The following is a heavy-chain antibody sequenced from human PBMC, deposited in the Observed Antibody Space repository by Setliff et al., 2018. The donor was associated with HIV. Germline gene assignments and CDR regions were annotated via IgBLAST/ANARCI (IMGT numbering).Heavy chain of an antibody. CDR2: ISTYKGNT. Sequence: ASVKVSCKASGYTFTSYGISWVRQAPGQGLEWMGWISTYKGNTKYEQKFQGRVTMTTDTSTSAAYMELRSLRSDDTAIYYCARDNYDDYSRVQMDVWGKGTTVTVSS. J-gene: IGHJ6*04. V-gene: IGHV1-18*04. CDR3: ARDNYDDYSRVQMDV. CDR1: GYTFTSYG. D-gene: IGHD4-17*01.